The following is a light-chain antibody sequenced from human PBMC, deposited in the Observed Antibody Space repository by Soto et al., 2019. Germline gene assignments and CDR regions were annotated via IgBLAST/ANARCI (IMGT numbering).Light chain of an antibody. CDR3: QQRSNWPPT. J-gene: IGKJ1*01. CDR1: QSVSSY. CDR2: DAS. V-gene: IGKV3-11*01. Sequence: IVLPQSPETLSLSPGERATLSCRASQSVSSYLAWYQQKPGQAPRLLIYDASNRATGIPARFSGSGSGTDFTLTISSLEPEDFAVYYCQQRSNWPPTSGQGTNVDIK.